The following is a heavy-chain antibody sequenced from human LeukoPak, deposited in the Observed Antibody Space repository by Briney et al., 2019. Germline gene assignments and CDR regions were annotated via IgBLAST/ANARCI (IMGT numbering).Heavy chain of an antibody. J-gene: IGHJ4*02. CDR3: ARTSSGIDY. V-gene: IGHV4-38-2*01. D-gene: IGHD3-22*01. Sequence: SETLSFTCAVSGYSISSGYYWGWIRQPPGKGLEWIGSIYHSGSTYYNPSLKSRVTISVDTSKNQFSLKLSSVTAADTAVYYCARTSSGIDYWGQGTLVTVSS. CDR2: IYHSGST. CDR1: GYSISSGYY.